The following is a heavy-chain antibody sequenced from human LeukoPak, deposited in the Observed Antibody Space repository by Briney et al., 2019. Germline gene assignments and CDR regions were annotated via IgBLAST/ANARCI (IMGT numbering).Heavy chain of an antibody. V-gene: IGHV1-2*02. Sequence: ASVKVSCKASGYTFTGYYIYWVRQAPGQGLEWMGWINPNSGGTNYAQKFQGRVTMTRDTSISTAYMEVSSLTSDDTAVYYCARPLGVIADYYYGMDVWGQGTTVTVSS. D-gene: IGHD2-21*01. CDR3: ARPLGVIADYYYGMDV. CDR1: GYTFTGYY. J-gene: IGHJ6*02. CDR2: INPNSGGT.